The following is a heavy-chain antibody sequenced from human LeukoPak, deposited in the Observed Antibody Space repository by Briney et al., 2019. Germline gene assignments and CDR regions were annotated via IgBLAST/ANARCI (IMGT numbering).Heavy chain of an antibody. D-gene: IGHD6-13*01. Sequence: GGSLRLSCAASGFTFSRYSMNWVRQAPGKGLEWVSVIYSGGSTYYADSVKGRFTISRDNAKNSLYLQMNSLRAEDTAVYYCARGTHSSSDYYYYGMDVWGQGTTVTVSS. CDR3: ARGTHSSSDYYYYGMDV. J-gene: IGHJ6*02. CDR1: GFTFSRYS. V-gene: IGHV3-21*01. CDR2: IYSGGST.